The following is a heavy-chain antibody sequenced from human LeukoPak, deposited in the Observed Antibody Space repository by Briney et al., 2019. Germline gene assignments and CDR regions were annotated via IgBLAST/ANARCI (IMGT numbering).Heavy chain of an antibody. CDR3: ARPRSPGGHDPHYYYYGMDV. J-gene: IGHJ6*02. CDR2: MNPNSGNT. V-gene: IGHV1-8*01. Sequence: ASVKVSCKAAGYGFASYDINWVRQAPGQGLEWMGWMNPNSGNTAYTQKFQGGVTMTRDTSITTAYLELASLRSEDTAVYYCARPRSPGGHDPHYYYYGMDVWGQGTAVTVSS. D-gene: IGHD5-12*01. CDR1: GYGFASYD.